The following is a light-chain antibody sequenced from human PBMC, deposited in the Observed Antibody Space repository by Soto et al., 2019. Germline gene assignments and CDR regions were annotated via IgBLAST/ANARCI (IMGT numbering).Light chain of an antibody. CDR2: GVS. CDR3: QQYHAWPLFT. V-gene: IGKV3-15*01. J-gene: IGKJ2*01. CDR1: ESIRSN. Sequence: EILMTQPPGTLSVSPGERVTLSCRASESIRSNLAWYHQKPGQPPRLLLYGVSIRATNVPARFSGSGSGTEFTLTISSLQSEDFGIYFCQQYHAWPLFTFGQGTELKIK.